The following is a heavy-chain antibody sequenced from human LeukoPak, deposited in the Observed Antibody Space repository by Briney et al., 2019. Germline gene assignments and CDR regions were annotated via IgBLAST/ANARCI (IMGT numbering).Heavy chain of an antibody. CDR2: IIPIFGTA. V-gene: IGHV1-69*13. CDR1: GYTFTSYD. D-gene: IGHD2-2*01. J-gene: IGHJ4*02. CDR3: ARVAQMPRLFDY. Sequence: SVKVSCKASGYTFTSYDINWVRQAPGQGLEWMGGIIPIFGTANYAQKFQGRVTITADESTSTAYMELSSLRSEDTAVYYCARVAQMPRLFDYWGQGTLVTVSS.